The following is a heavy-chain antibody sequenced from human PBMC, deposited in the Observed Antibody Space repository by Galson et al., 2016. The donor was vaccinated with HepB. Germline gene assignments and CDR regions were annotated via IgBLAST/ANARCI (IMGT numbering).Heavy chain of an antibody. CDR1: GYNFTSYW. CDR3: AGLPGRFSWGSSSGAGFEY. CDR2: IYPGDSDT. J-gene: IGHJ4*02. D-gene: IGHD6-6*01. Sequence: QSGAEVKKPGESLKISCKASGYNFTSYWIGWVRQMPGKGLEWMGIIYPGDSDTRYSPSFQGQVTISADKSISSAYLQWSSLKASDTAMFYCAGLPGRFSWGSSSGAGFEYWGQGTLVTVSS. V-gene: IGHV5-51*01.